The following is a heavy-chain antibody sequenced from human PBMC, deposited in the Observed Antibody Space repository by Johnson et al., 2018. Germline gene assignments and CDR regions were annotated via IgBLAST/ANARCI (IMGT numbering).Heavy chain of an antibody. CDR2: INSDGSST. Sequence: VQLQESGGGLVQPGGSLRLSCAASGFTFSRYWMHWVRQAPGKGLVWVSRINSDGSSTSSADSGKGRFTVPRDNAKNTLYLQMNSLRAEETAVYYCAKDERRVLSSSPYYYYIDVWGKGTTVTVSS. D-gene: IGHD6-6*01. V-gene: IGHV3-74*01. J-gene: IGHJ6*03. CDR3: AKDERRVLSSSPYYYYIDV. CDR1: GFTFSRYW.